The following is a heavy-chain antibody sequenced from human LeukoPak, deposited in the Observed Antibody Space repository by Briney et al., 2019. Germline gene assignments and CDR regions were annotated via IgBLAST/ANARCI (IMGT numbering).Heavy chain of an antibody. Sequence: GGSLRLSCAASGFTFSSYAMSWVRQAPGKGLEWVSAISGSGGSTYYADSVKGRFTISRDNSKNTLYLQMNSLRAEDTAVYYCAKGGSGITMIVVVITGGAYFDYWGQGTQVTVSS. CDR3: AKGGSGITMIVVVITGGAYFDY. J-gene: IGHJ4*02. V-gene: IGHV3-23*01. D-gene: IGHD3-22*01. CDR2: ISGSGGST. CDR1: GFTFSSYA.